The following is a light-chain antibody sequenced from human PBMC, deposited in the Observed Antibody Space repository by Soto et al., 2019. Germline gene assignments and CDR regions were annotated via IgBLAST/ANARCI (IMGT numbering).Light chain of an antibody. CDR2: GNS. CDR3: QSYDSSLSGLL. V-gene: IGLV1-40*01. Sequence: QPVLTQPPSVSGAPGQRVTISCTGSSSNIGAGYDVHWYQQLPGTAPKLLIYGNSNRPSGVPDRFSGSKSGTSASLAITGLQAEDEADYYCQSYDSSLSGLLFGGGTQLTVL. CDR1: SSNIGAGYD. J-gene: IGLJ2*01.